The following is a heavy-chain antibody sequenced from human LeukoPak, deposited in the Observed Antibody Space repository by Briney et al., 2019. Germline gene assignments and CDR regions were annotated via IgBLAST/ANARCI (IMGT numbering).Heavy chain of an antibody. J-gene: IGHJ4*02. CDR1: GFTFRSYA. Sequence: GGSLRLSCADCGFTFRSYAMSWVGEAPDKGVEWVSAISGRGTPTYYADSVKRRFPTSTDNAKNSLYLQMNSLRAEDTAVYYCARSRSDYIQGENDYWGQGTLVTVSS. CDR2: ISGRGTPT. D-gene: IGHD3-22*01. CDR3: ARSRSDYIQGENDY. V-gene: IGHV3-48*04.